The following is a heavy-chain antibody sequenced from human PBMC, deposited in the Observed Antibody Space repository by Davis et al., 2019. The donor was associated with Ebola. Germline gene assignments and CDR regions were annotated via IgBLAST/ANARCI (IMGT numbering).Heavy chain of an antibody. CDR2: ISGSGGST. D-gene: IGHD3-3*01. CDR1: VITFRSYA. V-gene: IGHV3-23*01. Sequence: PGGSLRLSCTDSVITFRSYAMTWVRQAPGKGLEWVSAISGSGGSTYYADSVKGRFTISRDNSKKTLYLQMNSLRAEDTAVYYCAKSGLSFGVVKYHYGMDVWGQGTTVTVSS. J-gene: IGHJ6*02. CDR3: AKSGLSFGVVKYHYGMDV.